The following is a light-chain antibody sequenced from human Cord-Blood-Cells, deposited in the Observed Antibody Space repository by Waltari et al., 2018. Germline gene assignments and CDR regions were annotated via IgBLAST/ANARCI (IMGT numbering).Light chain of an antibody. Sequence: AIRITQSPSSLSASTGDRVTITCRASQGISSYLAWYQQKPGKAPKLLIYAASTWQSGVPSRFSGSGSGTDFTLTISCLQSEDFATYYCQQYYSYPLVTFGQGTRLEIK. CDR2: AAS. J-gene: IGKJ5*01. V-gene: IGKV1-8*01. CDR1: QGISSY. CDR3: QQYYSYPLVT.